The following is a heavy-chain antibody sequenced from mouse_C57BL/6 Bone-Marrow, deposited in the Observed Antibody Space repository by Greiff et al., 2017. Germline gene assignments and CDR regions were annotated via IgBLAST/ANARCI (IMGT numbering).Heavy chain of an antibody. Sequence: QVQLQQPGTELVKPGASVKLSCKASGYTFTSYWMHWVKQRPGQGLEWIGNINPSNGGTNYNEKFKSKATLTVDKSSSTAYLQLSSLTSEDSAVYYCARSDYYGSPFAYWGQGTLVTVSA. CDR2: INPSNGGT. V-gene: IGHV1-53*01. D-gene: IGHD1-1*01. J-gene: IGHJ3*01. CDR3: ARSDYYGSPFAY. CDR1: GYTFTSYW.